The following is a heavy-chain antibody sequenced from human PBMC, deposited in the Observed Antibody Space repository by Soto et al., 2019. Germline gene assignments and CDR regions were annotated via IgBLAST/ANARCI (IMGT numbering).Heavy chain of an antibody. D-gene: IGHD3-10*01. CDR3: AREINGSGSYYFNY. Sequence: SETLSLTCAVYGGSFSGYYWSWIRQPPGKGLEWIGEINHSGSTNYNPSLKSRVTISVDTSKNQFSLKWSSVTAADTAVYYCAREINGSGSYYFNYWGQGTLVTVSS. V-gene: IGHV4-34*01. CDR2: INHSGST. CDR1: GGSFSGYY. J-gene: IGHJ4*02.